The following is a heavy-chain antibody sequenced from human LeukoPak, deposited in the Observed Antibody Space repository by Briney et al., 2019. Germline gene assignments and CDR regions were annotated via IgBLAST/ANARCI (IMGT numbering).Heavy chain of an antibody. D-gene: IGHD2-2*01. CDR1: GYTFTSYG. V-gene: IGHV1-18*04. CDR3: ARVPIVVVPAAPYYYYYGMDV. Sequence: ASVKVSCKASGYTFTSYGISWVRQAPGQGLEWMGWISAYNGNTNYAQKLQGRVTMTTDTSTSTAHMELRSLRSDDTAVYYCARVPIVVVPAAPYYYYYGMDVWGKGTTVTVSS. CDR2: ISAYNGNT. J-gene: IGHJ6*04.